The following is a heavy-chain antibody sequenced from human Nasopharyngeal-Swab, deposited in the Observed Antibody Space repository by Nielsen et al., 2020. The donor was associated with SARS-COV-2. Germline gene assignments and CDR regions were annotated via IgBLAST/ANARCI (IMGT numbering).Heavy chain of an antibody. J-gene: IGHJ4*02. CDR2: VYHSGHT. V-gene: IGHV4-59*08. D-gene: IGHD4-17*01. CDR1: GGSIGTYY. CDR3: ARHFASRNDGDYDY. Sequence: SETLSLTCTVSGGSIGTYYWAWIRQPPGKELEWIGPVYHSGHTNYNPSVQSRVTISVDTSKNQFSLKLTSVTAADTAVYYCARHFASRNDGDYDYWGQGTLVTVSS.